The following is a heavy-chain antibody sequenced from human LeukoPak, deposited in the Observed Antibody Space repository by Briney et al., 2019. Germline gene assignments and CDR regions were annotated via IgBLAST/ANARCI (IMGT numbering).Heavy chain of an antibody. Sequence: SETLSLTCIVSGGSISSSSYYWGWIRQPPGKGLEGIGNIYYSGSTYYNPSLRIRVTISVDTSKNQFPLRLQSVTAADTSIYYCARPPSRISWFDPWGQGTLVTVSS. CDR1: GGSISSSSYY. J-gene: IGHJ5*02. V-gene: IGHV4-39*01. CDR2: IYYSGST. D-gene: IGHD2-15*01. CDR3: ARPPSRISWFDP.